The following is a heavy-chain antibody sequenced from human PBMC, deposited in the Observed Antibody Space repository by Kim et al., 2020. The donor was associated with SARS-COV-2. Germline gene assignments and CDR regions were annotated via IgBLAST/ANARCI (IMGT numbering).Heavy chain of an antibody. CDR1: GFTFSSYW. D-gene: IGHD2-2*01. J-gene: IGHJ6*02. CDR2: IKQDGSEK. V-gene: IGHV3-7*03. Sequence: GGSLRLSCAASGFTFSSYWMSWVRQAPGKGLEWVANIKQDGSEKYYVDSVKGRFTISRDNAKNSLYLQMNSLRAEDTAVYYCARGGYSGPAAMPFYYYGMDVWGQGTTVTVSS. CDR3: ARGGYSGPAAMPFYYYGMDV.